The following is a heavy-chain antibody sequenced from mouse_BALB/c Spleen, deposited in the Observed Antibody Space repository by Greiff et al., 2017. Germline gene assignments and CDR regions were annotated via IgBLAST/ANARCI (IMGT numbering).Heavy chain of an antibody. CDR1: GYSITSDYA. CDR2: ISYSGST. D-gene: IGHD1-1*01. CDR3: AREAITTVVGYFDV. V-gene: IGHV3-2*02. Sequence: VQLKESGPGLVKPSQSLSLTCTVTGYSITSDYAWNWIRQFPGNKLEWMGYISYSGSTSYNPSLKSRISITRDTSKNQFFLQLNSVTTEDTATYYCAREAITTVVGYFDVWGAGTTVTVSS. J-gene: IGHJ1*01.